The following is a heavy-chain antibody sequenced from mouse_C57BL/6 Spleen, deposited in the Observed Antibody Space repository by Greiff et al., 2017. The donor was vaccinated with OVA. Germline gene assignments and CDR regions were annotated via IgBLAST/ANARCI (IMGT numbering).Heavy chain of an antibody. CDR2: IDPSDSYT. V-gene: IGHV1-50*01. D-gene: IGHD4-1*01. Sequence: QVQLKQPGAELVKPGASVKLSCKASGYTFTSYWMQWVKQRPGQGLEWIGEIDPSDSYTNYNQKFKGKATLTVDTSSSTAYMQLSSLTSEDSAVYYCARGGGTGTSDYWGQGTTLTVSS. J-gene: IGHJ2*01. CDR3: ARGGGTGTSDY. CDR1: GYTFTSYW.